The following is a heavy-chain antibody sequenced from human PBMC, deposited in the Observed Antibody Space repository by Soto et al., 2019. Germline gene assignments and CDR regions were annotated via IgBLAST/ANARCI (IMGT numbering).Heavy chain of an antibody. J-gene: IGHJ4*02. D-gene: IGHD3-22*01. V-gene: IGHV1-3*01. CDR1: GYSCTSYA. CDR3: AKISGYYYWAD. CDR2: INAGNGNT. Sequence: QFQLVQSGAEVKKPGASVTVSCKASGYSCTSYAMHWVRQAPGQRLEWMGWINAGNGNTKYSQKFQGRVTITRDTSASTAYMELSSLRSEDTAVYYCAKISGYYYWADWGQGTLVTVSS.